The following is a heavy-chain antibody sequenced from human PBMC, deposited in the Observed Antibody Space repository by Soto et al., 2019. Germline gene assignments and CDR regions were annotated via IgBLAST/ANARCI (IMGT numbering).Heavy chain of an antibody. J-gene: IGHJ3*02. CDR1: GGSISSYY. CDR2: SYYSGST. Sequence: QVQLQESGPGLVKPSETLSLTCTVSGGSISSYYWSWIRQPPGKGLEWLGYSYYSGSTNDNPSLKSRVNISVDTAKHQFSLKLSSVTAAETAVYYCARRYGSAFDIWGPGTMVTIS. V-gene: IGHV4-59*01. CDR3: ARRYGSAFDI. D-gene: IGHD3-10*01.